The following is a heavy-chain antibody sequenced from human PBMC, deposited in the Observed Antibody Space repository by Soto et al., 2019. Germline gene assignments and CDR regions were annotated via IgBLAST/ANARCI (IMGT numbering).Heavy chain of an antibody. J-gene: IGHJ6*04. CDR3: ARALRNGYFYGMDI. CDR2: INPTTGLT. D-gene: IGHD2-8*01. V-gene: IGHV1-46*01. CDR1: GYAFSNNF. Sequence: ASVKVSCKASGYAFSNNFMHWVRQAPAQGLEWMGVINPTTGLTSNAQKFQGRITMTSDTSSSTAYMELSSLRSEDTAVYYCARALRNGYFYGMDIWGKGTTVTVSS.